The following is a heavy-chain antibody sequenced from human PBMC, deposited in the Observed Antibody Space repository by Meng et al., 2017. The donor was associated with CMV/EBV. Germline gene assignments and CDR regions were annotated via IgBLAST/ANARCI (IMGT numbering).Heavy chain of an antibody. CDR3: AKVTLGYCSSTSCYPWFDP. Sequence: GGSLRLSCAAPGFTFSSYAMSWVRQAPGKGLEWVSAISGSGGSTYYADSVKGRFTISRDNSKNTLYLQMNSLRAEDTAVYYCAKVTLGYCSSTSCYPWFDPWGQGTLVTVSS. J-gene: IGHJ5*02. CDR2: ISGSGGST. V-gene: IGHV3-23*01. CDR1: GFTFSSYA. D-gene: IGHD2-2*01.